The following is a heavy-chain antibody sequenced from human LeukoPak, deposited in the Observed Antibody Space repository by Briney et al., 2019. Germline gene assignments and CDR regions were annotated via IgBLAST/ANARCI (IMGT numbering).Heavy chain of an antibody. CDR2: INPNSGGT. CDR1: GYTFTGYY. CDR3: ARHPSYSSSSNDY. V-gene: IGHV1-2*02. D-gene: IGHD6-6*01. J-gene: IGHJ4*02. Sequence: ASVKVSCKASGYTFTGYYMHWVRQAPGQGLEWMGWINPNSGGTNYAQKFQGRVTVTRDTSISTAYMELSRLRSDDTAVYYCARHPSYSSSSNDYWGQGTLVTVSS.